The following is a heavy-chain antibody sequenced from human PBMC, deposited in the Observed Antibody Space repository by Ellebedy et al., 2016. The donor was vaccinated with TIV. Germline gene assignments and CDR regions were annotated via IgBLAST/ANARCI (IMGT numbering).Heavy chain of an antibody. D-gene: IGHD6-19*01. V-gene: IGHV4-59*08. CDR2: VNQRRTT. CDR1: GGSLNNDH. CDR3: ARMRGVAGPRWFDP. Sequence: MPSETLSLTCLVSGGSLNNDHWSWIRQSPGKGLEWIGYVNQRRTTKYNSSLRSRVTISIDTSKNQFSLTVTSVTAADTAVYFCARMRGVAGPRWFDPWGPGTQVIVSS. J-gene: IGHJ5*02.